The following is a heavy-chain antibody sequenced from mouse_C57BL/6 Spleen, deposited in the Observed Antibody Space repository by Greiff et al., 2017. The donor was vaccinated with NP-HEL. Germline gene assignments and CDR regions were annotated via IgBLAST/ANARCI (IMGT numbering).Heavy chain of an antibody. Sequence: QVQLQQSGPELVKPGASVKISCKASGYAFSSSWMNWVKQRPGKGLEWIGRIYPGDGDTNYNGKFKGKATLTADKSSSTAYMQLSSLTSEDSAVYFCARRGYGSSSPFAYWGQGTLVTVSA. V-gene: IGHV1-82*01. J-gene: IGHJ3*01. D-gene: IGHD1-1*01. CDR2: IYPGDGDT. CDR1: GYAFSSSW. CDR3: ARRGYGSSSPFAY.